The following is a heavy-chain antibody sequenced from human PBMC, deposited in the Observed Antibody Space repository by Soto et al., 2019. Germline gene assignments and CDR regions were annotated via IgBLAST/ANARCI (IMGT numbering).Heavy chain of an antibody. D-gene: IGHD3-22*01. CDR3: ARLGGYYQSLDT. CDR1: GGYIDSYY. CDR2: VYYTGTT. V-gene: IGHV4-59*08. Sequence: SEMLSLTCTVSGGYIDSYYWTWIRQPPGKGLEWIGYVYYTGTTTYSPSLKSRVTISVDTSMNQISPKLSSVTAADTAFYYCARLGGYYQSLDTWGQGTLVTVSS. J-gene: IGHJ5*02.